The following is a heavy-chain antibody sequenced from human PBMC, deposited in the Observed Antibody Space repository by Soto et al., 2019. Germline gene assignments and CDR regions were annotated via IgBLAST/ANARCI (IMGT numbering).Heavy chain of an antibody. V-gene: IGHV1-69*13. J-gene: IGHJ4*02. CDR2: IIPIFGTA. CDR1: GGTFSSYA. D-gene: IGHD3-22*01. Sequence: SVKVSCKASGGTFSSYAISWVRQAPGQGLEWMGGIIPIFGTANYAQKFQGRVTITADESTSTAYMELSSLRSEDTAVYYCARVSLRGYDSSSYFDYWGQGTLVTVSS. CDR3: ARVSLRGYDSSSYFDY.